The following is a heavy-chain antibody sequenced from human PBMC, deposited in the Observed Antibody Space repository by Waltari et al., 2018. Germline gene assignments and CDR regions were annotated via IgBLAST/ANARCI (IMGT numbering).Heavy chain of an antibody. CDR1: GFTFSSYE. D-gene: IGHD2-21*01. J-gene: IGHJ4*02. Sequence: EVQLVESGGGLVQPGGSLRLSCAASGFTFSSYEMNWVRQAPGKGLEWISYITSRGSTMYYAASVKGLFTISRDNAKNSLYLQMNSLRAEDTAVYYCARGAGVSAYSFWGQGTLVTVSS. CDR3: ARGAGVSAYSF. CDR2: ITSRGSTM. V-gene: IGHV3-48*03.